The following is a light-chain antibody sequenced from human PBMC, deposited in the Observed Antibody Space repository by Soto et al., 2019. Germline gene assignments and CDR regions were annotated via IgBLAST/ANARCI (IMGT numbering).Light chain of an antibody. CDR3: SSYTTTSPVV. J-gene: IGLJ2*01. CDR2: DVR. V-gene: IGLV2-14*03. Sequence: QSVLTQPASVSGSPGQSITISCTGTSSDVGGYNYISWYQHHPGQAPKLMIYDVRNRPPGVSNRFSGSKSGNTASLTISGLQAEDEADYYCSSYTTTSPVVFGGGTKLTVL. CDR1: SSDVGGYNY.